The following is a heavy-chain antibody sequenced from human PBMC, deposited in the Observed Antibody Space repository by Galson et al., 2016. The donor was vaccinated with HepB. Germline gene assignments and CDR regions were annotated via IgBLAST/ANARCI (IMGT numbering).Heavy chain of an antibody. D-gene: IGHD3-3*01. CDR2: ISSDGNPA. CDR3: AAWAGTAPLPFWSGTLDL. J-gene: IGHJ5*02. CDR1: GFSFSSHH. V-gene: IGHV3-30-3*01. Sequence: SLRLSCAASGFSFSSHHFPWVRQAPGKGLEWVSFISSDGNPADHAESVKGRFTISRDNAKNTLYLQMNRLEHEDTALYYCAAWAGTAPLPFWSGTLDLWGQGSLVAVSS.